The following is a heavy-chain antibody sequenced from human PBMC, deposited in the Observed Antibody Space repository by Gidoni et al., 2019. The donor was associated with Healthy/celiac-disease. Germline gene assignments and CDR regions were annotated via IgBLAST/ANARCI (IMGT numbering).Heavy chain of an antibody. D-gene: IGHD3-10*01. CDR3: ARGRGYYYGSGIWGY. J-gene: IGHJ4*02. Sequence: QVQLQQWGAGLLKPSETLSLTCAVYGGSFSGYYWSWIRQPPGKGLEWIGEINHSGSTKYNPALKSRVTISVDTSKNQFSLKLSSVTAADTAVYYCARGRGYYYGSGIWGYWGQGTLVTVSS. CDR1: GGSFSGYY. CDR2: INHSGST. V-gene: IGHV4-34*01.